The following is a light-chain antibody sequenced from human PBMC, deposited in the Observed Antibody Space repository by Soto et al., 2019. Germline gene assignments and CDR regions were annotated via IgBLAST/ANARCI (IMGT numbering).Light chain of an antibody. CDR1: SSNIGNNY. CDR2: DNY. CDR3: GTWDTSLSAVV. Sequence: QSVLTQPPSVSAAPGQKVTISCSGSSSNIGNNYVSWYQQLPGTAPKLLIYDNYKRPSGIPDRISGSKSGTSATLGITGLQTGDEADYYCGTWDTSLSAVVFGGGTKLTVL. J-gene: IGLJ2*01. V-gene: IGLV1-51*01.